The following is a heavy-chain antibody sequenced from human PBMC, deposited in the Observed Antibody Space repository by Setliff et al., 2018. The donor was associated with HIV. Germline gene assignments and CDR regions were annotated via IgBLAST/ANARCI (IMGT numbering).Heavy chain of an antibody. Sequence: PSETLSLTCSVSGVSLNGYHWTWIRQPPGKGLEWVGRVYYDGSPHYNPSLRSRVSMSVDRSKNEFSLKLSSVTAADTAVYYCARDSMIVVTYAFDIWGQGTMVTVSS. CDR3: ARDSMIVVTYAFDI. D-gene: IGHD3-22*01. CDR2: VYYDGSP. J-gene: IGHJ3*02. V-gene: IGHV4-59*12. CDR1: GVSLNGYH.